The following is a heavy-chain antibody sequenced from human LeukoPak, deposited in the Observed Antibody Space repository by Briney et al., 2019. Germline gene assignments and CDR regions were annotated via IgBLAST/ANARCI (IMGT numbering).Heavy chain of an antibody. CDR2: ISSNGGST. D-gene: IGHD3-16*01. CDR1: GFTFSNYG. V-gene: IGHV3-64D*09. CDR3: VKGYDYVFDY. J-gene: IGHJ4*02. Sequence: PGGSLRLSCAASGFTFSNYGMHWVRQAPGKGLEYVSAISSNGGSTYYADSVKGRFTISRDNSKNTLYLQMSSVRAEDTAVYYCVKGYDYVFDYWGQGTLVTVSS.